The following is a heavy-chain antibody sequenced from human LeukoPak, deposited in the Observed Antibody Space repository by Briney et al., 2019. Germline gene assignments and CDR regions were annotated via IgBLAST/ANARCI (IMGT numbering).Heavy chain of an antibody. D-gene: IGHD2-2*02. Sequence: GGSLRLSCAASGFIFNTYTMNWVRQAPGKGLEWVSSISNSGTYIDYADSVKGRFTISRDNAKNSVYLQMNSLRAEDTAVYYCARDVVPSAIGFYFDYWGQGTLVTVSS. CDR3: ARDVVPSAIGFYFDY. CDR1: GFIFNTYT. CDR2: ISNSGTYI. J-gene: IGHJ4*02. V-gene: IGHV3-21*01.